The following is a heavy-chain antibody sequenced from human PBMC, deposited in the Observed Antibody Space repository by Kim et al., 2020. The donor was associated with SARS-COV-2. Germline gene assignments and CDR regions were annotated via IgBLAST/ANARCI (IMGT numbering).Heavy chain of an antibody. Sequence: DSGKGRFTTSRDNSKNTLYLQMNSRRAEDTAVYYCAKETIFKSEGGGMDVWGQGTTVTVSS. D-gene: IGHD3-9*01. V-gene: IGHV3-23*01. J-gene: IGHJ6*02. CDR3: AKETIFKSEGGGMDV.